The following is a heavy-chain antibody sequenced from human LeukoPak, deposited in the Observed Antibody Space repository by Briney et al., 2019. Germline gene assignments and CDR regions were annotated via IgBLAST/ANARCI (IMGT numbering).Heavy chain of an antibody. V-gene: IGHV3-30-3*01. CDR1: GFTFSSYA. D-gene: IGHD3-10*01. CDR3: ASHQPIYYGSGSYFPDY. CDR2: ISYDGSNK. J-gene: IGHJ4*02. Sequence: PGGSLRLSCAASGFTFSSYAMHWVRQAPGKGLEWVAVISYDGSNKYYADSVKGRFTISRDNAKNSLYLQMNSLRAEDTAVYYCASHQPIYYGSGSYFPDYWGQGTLVTVSS.